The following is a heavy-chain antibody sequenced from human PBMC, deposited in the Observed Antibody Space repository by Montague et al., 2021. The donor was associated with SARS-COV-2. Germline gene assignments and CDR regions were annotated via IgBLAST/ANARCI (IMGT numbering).Heavy chain of an antibody. CDR1: GGSISSSSYY. CDR2: IYYSGST. V-gene: IGHV4-39*01. D-gene: IGHD3-3*01. J-gene: IGHJ5*02. CDR3: ARQKMGSVTIFGVVMHDRCYDP. Sequence: SETLSLTCTVSGGSISSSSYYWGWIRKPPGKGLEWIGNIYYSGSTYYNPSLKSRVTISVDTSKNQFSLKLSSVTAADTAVYYCARQKMGSVTIFGVVMHDRCYDPRSQGTLVTVSS.